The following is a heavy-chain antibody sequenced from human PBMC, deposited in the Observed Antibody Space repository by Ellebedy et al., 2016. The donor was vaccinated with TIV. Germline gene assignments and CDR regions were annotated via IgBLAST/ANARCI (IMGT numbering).Heavy chain of an antibody. D-gene: IGHD3-10*01. J-gene: IGHJ3*02. CDR2: VYYSGST. CDR3: ARTYGSGSYPAGDNAFDI. Sequence: GSLRLXXTVSGGSISSYYWNWIRQPPGKALEWIGYVYYSGSTNYNPSLKSRVTISVDTSKNQFSLKLSSVTAADTAVYYCARTYGSGSYPAGDNAFDIWGQGTMVTVSS. CDR1: GGSISSYY. V-gene: IGHV4-59*01.